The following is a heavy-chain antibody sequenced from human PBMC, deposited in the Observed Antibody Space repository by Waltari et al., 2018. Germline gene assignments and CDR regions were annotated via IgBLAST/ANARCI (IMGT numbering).Heavy chain of an antibody. Sequence: QVQLQQWGAGLLKPSETLSLTCGVSGGSPSGDHWTWIRQPPGRGLEWIGEINDSGRTTYNPSRESRVTVSIDTANNQFSLRVRSVTAADTAVYYCARVFGYYYYYMDVWGKGTTVTISS. CDR2: INDSGRT. V-gene: IGHV4-34*02. CDR1: GGSPSGDH. J-gene: IGHJ6*03. CDR3: ARVFGYYYYYMDV. D-gene: IGHD3-3*01.